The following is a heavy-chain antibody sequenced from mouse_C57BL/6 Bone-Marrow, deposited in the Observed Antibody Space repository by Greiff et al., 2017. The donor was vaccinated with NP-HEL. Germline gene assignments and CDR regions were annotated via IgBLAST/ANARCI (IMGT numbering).Heavy chain of an antibody. CDR1: GYTFTGYW. CDR3: ARRCYYYGSSYYYYAMDY. CDR2: ILPGRGST. D-gene: IGHD1-1*01. V-gene: IGHV1-9*01. J-gene: IGHJ4*01. Sequence: VQLQQSGAELMKPGASVKLSCKATGYTFTGYWIEWVKQRPGHGLEWIGEILPGRGSTNYNEKFKGKATFTADTSSNTAYMQLSSLTTEDSAIYYCARRCYYYGSSYYYYAMDYWGQGTSVTVSS.